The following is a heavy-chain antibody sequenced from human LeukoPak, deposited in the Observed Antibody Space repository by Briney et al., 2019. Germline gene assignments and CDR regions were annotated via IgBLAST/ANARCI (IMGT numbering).Heavy chain of an antibody. CDR2: IWYDGSNK. V-gene: IGHV3-33*01. Sequence: GGPLRLSCAASGLTFSSYGMHWVRQAPGKGLEWVAVIWYDGSNKYYADSVKGRFTISRDNSKNTLYLQMNSLRAEDTAVYYCARERLYYYDSSGYYWASDAFDIWGQGTMVTVSS. D-gene: IGHD3-22*01. J-gene: IGHJ3*02. CDR1: GLTFSSYG. CDR3: ARERLYYYDSSGYYWASDAFDI.